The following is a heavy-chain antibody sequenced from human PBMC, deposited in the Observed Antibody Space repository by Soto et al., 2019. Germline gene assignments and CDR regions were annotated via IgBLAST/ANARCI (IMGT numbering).Heavy chain of an antibody. CDR3: ARNSGTGYYYGMDV. Sequence: SETLSLTCTVSGGSVSSGSYHWSWIRQPPGKGLERIGYIYYSGSTNYNPSLNSRVTISVDTSKNQFSLKLSSVTALVAAVYYCARNSGTGYYYGMDVWGQGTTVTVSS. V-gene: IGHV4-61*01. J-gene: IGHJ6*02. D-gene: IGHD1-1*01. CDR2: IYYSGST. CDR1: GGSVSSGSYH.